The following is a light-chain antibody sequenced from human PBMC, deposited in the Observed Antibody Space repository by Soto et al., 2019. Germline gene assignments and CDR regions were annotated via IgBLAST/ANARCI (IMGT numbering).Light chain of an antibody. J-gene: IGLJ1*01. CDR3: CSYAGSYTHV. CDR1: SSDVGTYTY. Sequence: QSALTQPRGVSGSPGQSVTISCTGTSSDVGTYTYVSWYQQHPGKAPKLIIYDVIKRPSGVPDRFSGSKSGNTASLTISGLQAEDEADYYCCSYAGSYTHVFGTGTKV. CDR2: DVI. V-gene: IGLV2-11*01.